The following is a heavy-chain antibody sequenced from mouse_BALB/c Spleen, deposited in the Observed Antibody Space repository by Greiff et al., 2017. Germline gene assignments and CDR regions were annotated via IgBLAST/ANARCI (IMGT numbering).Heavy chain of an antibody. Sequence: QVQLKQSGAELMKPGASVKISCKATGYTFSSYWIEWVKQRPGHGLEWIGEILPGSGSTNYNEKFKGKATFTADTSSNTAYMQLSSLTSEDSAVYCCARAGGGTGAFDYWGQGTLVTVSA. CDR2: ILPGSGST. D-gene: IGHD1-1*02. CDR1: GYTFSSYW. V-gene: IGHV1-9*01. J-gene: IGHJ3*01. CDR3: ARAGGGTGAFDY.